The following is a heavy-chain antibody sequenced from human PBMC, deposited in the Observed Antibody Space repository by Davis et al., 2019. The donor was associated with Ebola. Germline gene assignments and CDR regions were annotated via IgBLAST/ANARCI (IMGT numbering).Heavy chain of an antibody. V-gene: IGHV4-59*01. CDR3: ARDPGYSSSWYDPYYYYYGMDV. Sequence: SETLSLTCAVYGGSFSSYCWSWIRQPPGKGLEWIGYIYYSGSTNYNPSLKSRVTISVDTSKNQFSLKLSSVTAADTAVYYCARDPGYSSSWYDPYYYYYGMDVWGQGTTVTVSS. CDR2: IYYSGST. D-gene: IGHD6-13*01. CDR1: GGSFSSYC. J-gene: IGHJ6*02.